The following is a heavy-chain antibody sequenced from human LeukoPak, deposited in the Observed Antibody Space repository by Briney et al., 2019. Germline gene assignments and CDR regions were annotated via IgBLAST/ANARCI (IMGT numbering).Heavy chain of an antibody. CDR3: ARDRYGDYVAY. J-gene: IGHJ4*02. CDR1: GFTFSSYS. CDR2: ISSSSSTI. Sequence: GGSLRLSCAASGFTFSSYSMNWVRQAPGKGLEWVSYISSSSSTIYYADSVKGRFTISRDNAKNSLYLQMNSLRAEDTAVYYCARDRYGDYVAYWGQGTLVTVSS. V-gene: IGHV3-48*04. D-gene: IGHD4-17*01.